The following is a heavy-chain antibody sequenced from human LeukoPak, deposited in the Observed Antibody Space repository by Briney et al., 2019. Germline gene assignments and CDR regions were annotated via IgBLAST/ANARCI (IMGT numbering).Heavy chain of an antibody. D-gene: IGHD6-19*01. CDR2: ISYDGSNK. Sequence: GGSLRLSCAASGFTFSSYAMHWVRQAPGKGLEWAAVISYDGSNKYYADSVKGRFTISRDNSKNTLYLQMKSLRAEDTAVYYCARDQDLRYSSGWYRSFDYWGQGTLVTVSS. J-gene: IGHJ4*02. CDR1: GFTFSSYA. CDR3: ARDQDLRYSSGWYRSFDY. V-gene: IGHV3-30-3*01.